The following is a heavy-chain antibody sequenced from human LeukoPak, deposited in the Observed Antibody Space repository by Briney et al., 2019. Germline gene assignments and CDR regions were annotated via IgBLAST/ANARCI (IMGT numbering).Heavy chain of an antibody. D-gene: IGHD5-18*01. CDR3: VRQTNPEAHTYYYYYMHV. J-gene: IGHJ6*03. Sequence: GGSLRLSCAATGFNFGDYWMSWVRQAPGKGLEWVANIKPDGSDQYYVDSVEGRFTISRDNARNSLSLHMISLGADDSAVYHCVRQTNPEAHTYYYYYMHVWGRGTTVTVSS. CDR2: IKPDGSDQ. CDR1: GFNFGDYW. V-gene: IGHV3-7*01.